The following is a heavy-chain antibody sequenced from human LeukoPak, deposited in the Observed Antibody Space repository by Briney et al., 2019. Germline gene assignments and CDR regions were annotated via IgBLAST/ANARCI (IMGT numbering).Heavy chain of an antibody. J-gene: IGHJ4*02. CDR3: ARYYYDSSGYYSDY. V-gene: IGHV4-59*11. Sequence: KPSETLSLTCTVSGGSISSHYWRWLRQPPGKGREGIGYIYYSGSTNYNPSLKSRVTISVDTSKNQFSLKLSSVTAADTAVYYCARYYYDSSGYYSDYWGQGTLVTVSS. D-gene: IGHD3-22*01. CDR2: IYYSGST. CDR1: GGSISSHY.